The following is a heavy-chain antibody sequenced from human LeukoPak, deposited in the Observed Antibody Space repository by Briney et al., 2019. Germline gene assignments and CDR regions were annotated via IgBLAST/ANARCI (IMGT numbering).Heavy chain of an antibody. CDR3: ARRDYDYVWGSYRPLDY. J-gene: IGHJ4*02. CDR1: GGTFSXYA. Sequence: KVSCKAXGGTFSXYAISWVRQAPGQGLEWMGRIIPILGIANYAQKFQGRVTITADKSTSTAYMELSSLRSEDTAVYYCARRDYDYVWGSYRPLDYWGQGTLVTVSS. D-gene: IGHD3-16*02. CDR2: IIPILGIA. V-gene: IGHV1-69*04.